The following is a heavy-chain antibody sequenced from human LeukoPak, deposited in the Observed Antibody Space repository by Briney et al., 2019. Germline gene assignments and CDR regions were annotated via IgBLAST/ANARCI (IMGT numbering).Heavy chain of an antibody. D-gene: IGHD3-16*02. CDR3: ARDGGDYDYVWGSYRYSLDY. CDR1: GFTFSSYG. CDR2: IWYDGSNK. J-gene: IGHJ4*02. V-gene: IGHV3-33*01. Sequence: GGSLRLSCAASGFTFSSYGMHWVRQAPGKGLEWVAVIWYDGSNKYYADSVKGRFTISRDNCKNTLYLQMNSLRAEDTAVYYCARDGGDYDYVWGSYRYSLDYWGQGTLVTVSS.